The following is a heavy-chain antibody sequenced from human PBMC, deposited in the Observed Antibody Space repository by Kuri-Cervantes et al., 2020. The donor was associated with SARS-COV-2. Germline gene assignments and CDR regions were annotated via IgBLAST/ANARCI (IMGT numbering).Heavy chain of an antibody. Sequence: GESLKISCAASGFSFSSYSMNWVRQAPGKGLEWVSSINSKSSYRYYADSVKGRLTMSRDDGRNSLYLQMNSLRAEDTAVYYCARLDGIELWLRSLYYMDVWGKGTSVTVSS. CDR1: GFSFSSYS. CDR3: ARLDGIELWLRSLYYMDV. D-gene: IGHD5-18*01. CDR2: INSKSSYR. J-gene: IGHJ6*03. V-gene: IGHV3-21*01.